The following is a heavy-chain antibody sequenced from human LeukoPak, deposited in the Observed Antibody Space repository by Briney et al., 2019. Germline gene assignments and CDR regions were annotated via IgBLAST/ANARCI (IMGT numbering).Heavy chain of an antibody. CDR2: INHSGST. V-gene: IGHV4-34*01. Sequence: SETLSLTCAVYGGSFSGYYWSWIRQPPGKGLEWIGEINHSGSTNYNPSLKSRVTISVDTSKNQFSLKLSSVTAADTAVYYCAGFRQWLGPIFDYWGQGTLVTVSS. CDR3: AGFRQWLGPIFDY. D-gene: IGHD6-19*01. CDR1: GGSFSGYY. J-gene: IGHJ4*02.